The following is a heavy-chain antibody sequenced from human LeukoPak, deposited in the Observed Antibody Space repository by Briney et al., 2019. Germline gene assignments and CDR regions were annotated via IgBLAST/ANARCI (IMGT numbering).Heavy chain of an antibody. Sequence: PSETLSLTCTVSGGSINNYYWCWIRQPPGKGLEWIGYTYYSGSTNYNPSLKSRVTISVDTSKNQFSLRLNSVTAADTAIYYCARDQTRPIMYMDIWGQGTTVTVSS. CDR3: ARDQTRPIMYMDI. V-gene: IGHV4-59*01. J-gene: IGHJ6*02. CDR1: GGSINNYY. CDR2: TYYSGST. D-gene: IGHD3-16*01.